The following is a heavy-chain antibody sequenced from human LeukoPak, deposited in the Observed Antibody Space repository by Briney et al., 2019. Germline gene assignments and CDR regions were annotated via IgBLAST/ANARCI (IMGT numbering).Heavy chain of an antibody. CDR3: AKFHITGTTPSYFDY. V-gene: IGHV3-30*02. CDR1: GFTFSSYG. J-gene: IGHJ4*02. D-gene: IGHD1-7*01. Sequence: GGSLRLSCAASGFTFSSYGMHWVRQAPGKGLEWVAFIRSDGSNIYYADSVKGRFTISRDNSQNTLYLQMNSLKTEDTAVYYCAKFHITGTTPSYFDYWGQGTLVTVPS. CDR2: IRSDGSNI.